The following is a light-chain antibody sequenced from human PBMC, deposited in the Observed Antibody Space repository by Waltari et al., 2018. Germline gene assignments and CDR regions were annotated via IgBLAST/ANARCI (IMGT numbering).Light chain of an antibody. CDR3: SSYTTSSAPGV. Sequence: QSALTQPASVSGSPGQSITISCSGTDSDVGASDFVSWYQQHTGKAPHLIIYEVSNRPSGISNRFSSSKSGNTASLIISGLQAEDEADYYCSSYTTSSAPGVFGTGTRVTVL. V-gene: IGLV2-14*01. CDR1: DSDVGASDF. CDR2: EVS. J-gene: IGLJ1*01.